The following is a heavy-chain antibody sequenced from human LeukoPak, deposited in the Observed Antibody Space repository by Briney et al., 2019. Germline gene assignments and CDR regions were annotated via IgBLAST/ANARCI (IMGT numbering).Heavy chain of an antibody. D-gene: IGHD5-12*01. CDR3: AREAVDPLGTDY. J-gene: IGHJ4*02. CDR1: GFTVSSNY. Sequence: GGSLRLSCAASGFTVSSNYMSWVRQAPGKGLEWVSVIYSGGSTYYADSVKGRFTISRDNSKNTLYLQMNGLRAEDTAVYYCAREAVDPLGTDYWGQGTLVTVSS. CDR2: IYSGGST. V-gene: IGHV3-53*01.